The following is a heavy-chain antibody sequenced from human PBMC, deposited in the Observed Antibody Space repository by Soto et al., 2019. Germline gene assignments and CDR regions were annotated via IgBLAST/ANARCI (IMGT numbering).Heavy chain of an antibody. J-gene: IGHJ5*02. D-gene: IGHD6-6*01. Sequence: GESLKISCKGSGYSFTSYWIGWVRQMPGKGLEWMGIIYPGDSDTRYSPSFQGQVTISADKSISTAYLQWSSLKASDTAMYYCARILPSIEARPNWFYPWGQRTLVTVSA. CDR3: ARILPSIEARPNWFYP. CDR2: IYPGDSDT. V-gene: IGHV5-51*01. CDR1: GYSFTSYW.